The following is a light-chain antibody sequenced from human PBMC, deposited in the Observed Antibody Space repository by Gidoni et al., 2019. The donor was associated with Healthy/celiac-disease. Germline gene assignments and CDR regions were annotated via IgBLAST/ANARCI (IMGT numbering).Light chain of an antibody. CDR2: QDS. V-gene: IGLV3-1*01. CDR1: KWGDKY. J-gene: IGLJ2*01. Sequence: SYELTQPPAVSVSPGQTASITCSGDKWGDKYACWYQQKPGQSPVLVIYQDSKRPSGIPERSSGSNSGNTATLTISGTQAMDEADYYCQAWDSSTVVFGGGTKLTVL. CDR3: QAWDSSTVV.